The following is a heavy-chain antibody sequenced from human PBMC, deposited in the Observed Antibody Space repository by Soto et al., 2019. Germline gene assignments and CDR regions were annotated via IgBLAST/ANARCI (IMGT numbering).Heavy chain of an antibody. CDR2: ISGSGDIT. CDR1: GFTFSSYA. Sequence: GGSLRLSCAASGFTFSSYAMSWVRQAPGKGLEWVSTISGSGDITYYADSVKGRFTISRDNSRNTRYLQMNSLRAEDTAVYYCAKDGQDIIVVVAATPSYYYMDVWGKGTTVTVSS. D-gene: IGHD2-15*01. CDR3: AKDGQDIIVVVAATPSYYYMDV. V-gene: IGHV3-23*01. J-gene: IGHJ6*03.